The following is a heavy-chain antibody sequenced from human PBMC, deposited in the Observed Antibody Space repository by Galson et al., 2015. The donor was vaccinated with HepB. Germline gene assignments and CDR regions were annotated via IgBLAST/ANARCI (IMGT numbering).Heavy chain of an antibody. CDR3: ARDGAYYYGSGSYSMDV. J-gene: IGHJ6*02. CDR2: ISYRGST. V-gene: IGHV4-59*11. Sequence: SLTCTVSGGSIRSHYWSWIRQPPGQRLEWIGHISYRGSTNYNPSLNRRVSISVDTSKNFFSLKLSSVTAADTAVYYCARDGAYYYGSGSYSMDVWGQGTTVTVS. CDR1: GGSIRSHY. D-gene: IGHD3-10*01.